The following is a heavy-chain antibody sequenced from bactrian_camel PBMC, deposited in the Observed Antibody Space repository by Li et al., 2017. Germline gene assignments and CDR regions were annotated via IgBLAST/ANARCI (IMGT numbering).Heavy chain of an antibody. CDR1: GRTYSKWC. CDR3: AGDRSYGAWYMESQYKN. J-gene: IGHJ4*01. CDR2: IDSRGIT. D-gene: IGHD6*01. Sequence: VQLVESGGGSVQAGGSLRLSCAASGRTYSKWCMGWFRQISGKEREGLATIDSRGITAYADSVKGRFTISRESGENTVHLQMNSLMPDDSGVYYCAGDRSYGAWYMESQYKNWGRGTQVTVS. V-gene: IGHV3S53*01.